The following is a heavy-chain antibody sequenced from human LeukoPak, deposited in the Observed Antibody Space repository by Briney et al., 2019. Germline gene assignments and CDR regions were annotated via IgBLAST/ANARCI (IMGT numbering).Heavy chain of an antibody. CDR1: GYTFTSYY. V-gene: IGHV1-46*01. D-gene: IGHD4-17*01. Sequence: ASVKVSCKASGYTFTSYYIHLVRQAPGQGLEWMGLINPSAGNTAYAQKFQGRGSMTSDTSTSTVYMELSSLRSEDTAVYYCARQKNDYGDYPDAFDIWGQGTMVTVSS. CDR2: INPSAGNT. CDR3: ARQKNDYGDYPDAFDI. J-gene: IGHJ3*02.